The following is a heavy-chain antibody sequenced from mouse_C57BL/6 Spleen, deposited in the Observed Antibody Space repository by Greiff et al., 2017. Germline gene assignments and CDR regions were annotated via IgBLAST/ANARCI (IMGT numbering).Heavy chain of an antibody. V-gene: IGHV1-81*01. D-gene: IGHD1-1*01. CDR1: GYTFTSYG. CDR3: ARPNYYGSSLAWFAY. CDR2: IYPRSGNT. Sequence: LVETGAELARPGASVKLSCKASGYTFTSYGISWVKQRTGQGLEWIGEIYPRSGNTYYNEKFKGKATLTADKSSSTAYMELRSLTSEDSAVYFCARPNYYGSSLAWFAYWGQGTLVTVSA. J-gene: IGHJ3*01.